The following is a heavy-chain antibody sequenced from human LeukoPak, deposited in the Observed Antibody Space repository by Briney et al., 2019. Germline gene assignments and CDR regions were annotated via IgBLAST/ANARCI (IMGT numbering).Heavy chain of an antibody. J-gene: IGHJ3*02. CDR2: ISSSSSYI. D-gene: IGHD1-26*01. V-gene: IGHV3-21*01. CDR3: ARDDSGSYASI. Sequence: GGSLRLSCAASGFTFSSYSMNWVRQAPGKGLEWVSSISSSSSYIYYADSVKGRFTISRDDAKNSLYLQMNSLRAEDTAVYYCARDDSGSYASIWGQGTMVTVSS. CDR1: GFTFSSYS.